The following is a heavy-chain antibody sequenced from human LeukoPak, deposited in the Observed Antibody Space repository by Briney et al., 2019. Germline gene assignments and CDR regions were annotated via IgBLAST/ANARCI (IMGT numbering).Heavy chain of an antibody. J-gene: IGHJ4*02. CDR3: ARRHYYNGRAYYFLDY. CDR1: GGSIKNFF. Sequence: SETLSLTCTVSGGSIKNFFWSWIRQPPGKGLEWIGYIYYSGSTNYNPSLKSRVTISLHTSKNQLSLRLSSLTAADTAVYYCARRHYYNGRAYYFLDYWGQGTLVTVSS. CDR2: IYYSGST. D-gene: IGHD3-22*01. V-gene: IGHV4-59*01.